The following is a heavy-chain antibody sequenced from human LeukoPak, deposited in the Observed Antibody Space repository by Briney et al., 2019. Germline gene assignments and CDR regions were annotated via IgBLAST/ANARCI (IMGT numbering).Heavy chain of an antibody. CDR3: ARDPLSITKIVGRNWFGP. D-gene: IGHD3-22*01. CDR2: IHPNSGDT. J-gene: IGHJ5*02. Sequence: ASVKVSCKASGYIFTGYYMNWVRQAPGQGLEWMGWIHPNSGDTKYAQKFQGRVTMTRDTSSSTVYMQLSRLRSDDTAVYYCARDPLSITKIVGRNWFGPWGQGTLVTVSS. CDR1: GYIFTGYY. V-gene: IGHV1-2*02.